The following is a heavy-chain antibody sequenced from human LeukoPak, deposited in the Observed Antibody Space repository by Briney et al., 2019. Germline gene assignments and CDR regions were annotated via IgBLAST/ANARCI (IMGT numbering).Heavy chain of an antibody. CDR3: ARASGGYCSGGSCYSTNFYFDY. Sequence: ASVKVSCKASGYTFTGYYMHWVRQAPGQGLEWMGWISAYNGNTNYAQKLQGRVTVTTDTSTSTAYMELRSLRSDDTAVYYCARASGGYCSGGSCYSTNFYFDYWGQGTLVTVSS. D-gene: IGHD2-15*01. CDR1: GYTFTGYY. J-gene: IGHJ4*02. CDR2: ISAYNGNT. V-gene: IGHV1-18*04.